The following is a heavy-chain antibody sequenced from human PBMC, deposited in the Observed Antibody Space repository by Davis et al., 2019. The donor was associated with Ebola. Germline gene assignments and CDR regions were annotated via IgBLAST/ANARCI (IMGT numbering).Heavy chain of an antibody. V-gene: IGHV3-11*06. D-gene: IGHD4-23*01. J-gene: IGHJ4*02. CDR1: GFTFSVYY. CDR3: AQQLGDYGGNALRY. CDR2: ISSSASYK. Sequence: GGSLRLSCAASGFTFSVYYMSWIRQAPGKGPEWVSSISSSASYKNYADFVKGRFTISRDDAKKSLYLQMDSLRAEDTAVYYCAQQLGDYGGNALRYWGQGTLVTVSS.